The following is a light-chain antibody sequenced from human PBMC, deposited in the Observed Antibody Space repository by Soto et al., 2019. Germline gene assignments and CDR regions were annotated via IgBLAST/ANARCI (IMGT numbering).Light chain of an antibody. CDR2: AAS. CDR3: QQYNSYPYT. V-gene: IGKV1-39*01. CDR1: QSISSY. Sequence: DIQMTQSPSSLSASVGDRVTITSRGSQSISSYLNWYQQKPGKAPKLLIYAASSLQSGVPSRFSGSGSGTDFTLTISSLQPEDFATYYCQQYNSYPYTFGQGTKVDIK. J-gene: IGKJ2*01.